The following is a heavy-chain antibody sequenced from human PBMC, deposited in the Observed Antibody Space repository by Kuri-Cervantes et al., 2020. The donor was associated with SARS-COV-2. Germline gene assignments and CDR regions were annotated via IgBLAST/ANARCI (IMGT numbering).Heavy chain of an antibody. CDR1: GFTFSSYA. V-gene: IGHV3-30-3*01. J-gene: IGHJ4*02. Sequence: GESLKISCAASGFTFSSYAMHWVRQAPGKGLEWVAVILYDGSNKYYADSVKGRFTISRDNSKNTLYLQMNSLRAEDTAVYYCARGRFRDYWGQGTLVTVSS. D-gene: IGHD2-21*01. CDR2: ILYDGSNK. CDR3: ARGRFRDY.